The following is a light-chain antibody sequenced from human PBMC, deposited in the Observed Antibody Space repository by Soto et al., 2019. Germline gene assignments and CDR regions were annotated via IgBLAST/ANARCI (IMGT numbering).Light chain of an antibody. Sequence: DAVLTQSPLSLPVTPGQPASISCRSSQSLVHSRSGNTYLNWFLQRPGQSPRRLIYKVSTRDPGVPDGFSGSGSDTDFTLNVTRVEAEDVGIYYCMQTAHWPYTFGQGAKLEIK. CDR3: MQTAHWPYT. CDR2: KVS. J-gene: IGKJ2*01. V-gene: IGKV2-30*02. CDR1: QSLVHSRSGNTY.